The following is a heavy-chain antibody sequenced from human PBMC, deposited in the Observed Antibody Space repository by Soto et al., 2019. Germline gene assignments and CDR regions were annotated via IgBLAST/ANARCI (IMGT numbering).Heavy chain of an antibody. V-gene: IGHV4-30-4*08. CDR3: ARAVTIFGVAFDY. Sequence: TLSLTCTVSGGSISSGDYSWSWIRQPPGKGLEWIGYMYNSGMTYYNPSLQSRVTISADTSQNQFSLKLSSVTAADTAVYYCARAVTIFGVAFDYWGQGTLVTVSS. J-gene: IGHJ4*02. CDR2: MYNSGMT. D-gene: IGHD3-3*01. CDR1: GGSISSGDYS.